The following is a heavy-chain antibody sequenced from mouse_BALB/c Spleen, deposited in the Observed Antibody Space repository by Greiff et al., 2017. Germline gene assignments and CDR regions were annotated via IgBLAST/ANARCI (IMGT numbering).Heavy chain of an antibody. CDR2: ISSGSSTI. CDR1: GFTFSSFG. D-gene: IGHD4-1*01. Sequence: VQLKESGGGLVQPGGSRKLSCAASGFTFSSFGMHWVRQAPEKGLEWVAYISSGSSTIYYADTVKGRFTISRDNPKNTLFLQMTSLRSEDTAMYYCARDWGYAMDYWGQGTSVTVSS. CDR3: ARDWGYAMDY. V-gene: IGHV5-17*02. J-gene: IGHJ4*01.